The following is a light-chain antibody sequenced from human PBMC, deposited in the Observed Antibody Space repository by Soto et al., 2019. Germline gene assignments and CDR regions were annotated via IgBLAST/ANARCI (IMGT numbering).Light chain of an antibody. CDR2: AAS. J-gene: IGKJ4*01. V-gene: IGKV1-8*01. CDR3: QQYYSYPLLT. Sequence: LRMTQSPSSFSASTGDRVTITCRASQGISSYLAWYQQKPGKAPKLLIYAASTLQSGVPSRFSGSGSGTDFTLTISCLQSEDFATYYCQQYYSYPLLTFGGGTRWIS. CDR1: QGISSY.